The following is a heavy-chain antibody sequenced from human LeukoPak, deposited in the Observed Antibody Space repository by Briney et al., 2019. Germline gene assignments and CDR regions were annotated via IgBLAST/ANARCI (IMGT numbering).Heavy chain of an antibody. J-gene: IGHJ4*02. CDR3: ARDGYSSGPGAD. CDR1: GFSISNYW. D-gene: IGHD6-19*01. CDR2: INQDGSEK. V-gene: IGHV3-7*04. Sequence: GESLKISCAVSGFSISNYWMSWVRHIPGKGLEWVANINQDGSEKYYVDSVKGRFTISRDNAKNSLYLQMNSLRAEDTAVYYCARDGYSSGPGADWGQGTLVTVSS.